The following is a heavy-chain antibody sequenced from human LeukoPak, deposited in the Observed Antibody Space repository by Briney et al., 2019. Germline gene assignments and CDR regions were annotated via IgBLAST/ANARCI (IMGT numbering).Heavy chain of an antibody. CDR2: IYSGGST. J-gene: IGHJ4*02. V-gene: IGHV3-66*01. D-gene: IGHD3-3*01. Sequence: PRGSLRLSCVGSGFTLSSNYMSWVRQAPGKGLEWVSGIYSGGSTFYSDSVQGRFTISRDNSKNTLYLQMNSLRAEDTAVYYCAIGIITIHHFDYWGQGTLVTVSS. CDR3: AIGIITIHHFDY. CDR1: GFTLSSNY.